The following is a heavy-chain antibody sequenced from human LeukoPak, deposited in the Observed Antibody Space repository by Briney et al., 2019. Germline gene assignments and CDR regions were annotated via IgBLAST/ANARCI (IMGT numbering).Heavy chain of an antibody. Sequence: SETLSLTCTVSGGSINTYYWSWIRQPAGKGLEWIGRIYSSGTTHHNPSLKSRVTMSVDTSKNQFSLKLSSVTAADTAVYYCAREKIGYYDGSGRGWFDPWGQGTLVTVSS. CDR3: AREKIGYYDGSGRGWFDP. CDR2: IYSSGTT. CDR1: GGSINTYY. D-gene: IGHD3-22*01. V-gene: IGHV4-4*07. J-gene: IGHJ5*02.